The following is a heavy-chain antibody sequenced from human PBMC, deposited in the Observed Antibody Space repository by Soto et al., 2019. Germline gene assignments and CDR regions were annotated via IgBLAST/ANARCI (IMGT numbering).Heavy chain of an antibody. V-gene: IGHV4-34*01. Sequence: QVHLQQWGAGLLKPSETLSLTCAVNGGAFNGYYWTWIRQSPGKGLQWIREINHGGTVAYNPSLKSRVTFSIDTSKKQFSLTLTSVTAADTAVYYCARAGAALVRGSIGGVDYWGQGTLVTVSS. D-gene: IGHD3-10*01. CDR3: ARAGAALVRGSIGGVDY. CDR1: GGAFNGYY. CDR2: INHGGTV. J-gene: IGHJ4*02.